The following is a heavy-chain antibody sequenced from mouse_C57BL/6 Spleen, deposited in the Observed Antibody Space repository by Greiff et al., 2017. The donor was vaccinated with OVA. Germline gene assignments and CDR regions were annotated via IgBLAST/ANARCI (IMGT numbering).Heavy chain of an antibody. CDR2: INPGSGGT. Sequence: LQQSGAELVRPGTSVKVSCKASGYAFTNYLIEWVKQRPGQGLEWIGVINPGSGGTNYNEKFKGKATLTADKSSSTAYMQLSSLTSEDSAVYFCARETGLDYWGQGTTLTVSS. J-gene: IGHJ2*01. CDR1: GYAFTNYL. CDR3: ARETGLDY. V-gene: IGHV1-54*01.